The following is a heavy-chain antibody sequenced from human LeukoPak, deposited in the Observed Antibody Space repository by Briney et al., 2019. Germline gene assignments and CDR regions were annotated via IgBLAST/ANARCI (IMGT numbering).Heavy chain of an antibody. Sequence: PGGSLRLSCAASGFTFSSYGMHWVRQAPGKGLEWVAVIWYDGSNKYYADSVKGRFTISRDNSKNTLYLQMNSLRAEDTAVYYCARDGGLMTTVTIFDYWGQGTLVTVSS. CDR2: IWYDGSNK. CDR3: ARDGGLMTTVTIFDY. V-gene: IGHV3-33*01. J-gene: IGHJ4*02. CDR1: GFTFSSYG. D-gene: IGHD4-17*01.